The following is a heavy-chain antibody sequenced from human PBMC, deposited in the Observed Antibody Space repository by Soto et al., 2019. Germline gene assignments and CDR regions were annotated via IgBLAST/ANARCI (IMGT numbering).Heavy chain of an antibody. Sequence: QVQLQESGPGLVKPSQTLSLTCTVSGGSISSGGYYWSWIRQHPGKGLEWIGYIHYSGSTNYNPSLKSRVTISVDTSKNQFSLKLSSVTAADTAVYYCARVGSSWISDFDYWGQGTLVTVSS. CDR1: GGSISSGGYY. J-gene: IGHJ4*02. V-gene: IGHV4-31*03. CDR3: ARVGSSWISDFDY. D-gene: IGHD6-13*01. CDR2: IHYSGST.